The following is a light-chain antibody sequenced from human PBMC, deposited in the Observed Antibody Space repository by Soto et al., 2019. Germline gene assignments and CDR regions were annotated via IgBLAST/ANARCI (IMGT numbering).Light chain of an antibody. V-gene: IGKV3-11*01. Sequence: EIVLTQSPATLSLSPGERATLSCSASQSVSSYLAWYQQKPGQAPRLLIYDASNRATGIPARFIGSGSGTDFTLTISSLEPEDFAVYYCQQRSNWPPLTFGGGTKVEIK. J-gene: IGKJ4*01. CDR2: DAS. CDR3: QQRSNWPPLT. CDR1: QSVSSY.